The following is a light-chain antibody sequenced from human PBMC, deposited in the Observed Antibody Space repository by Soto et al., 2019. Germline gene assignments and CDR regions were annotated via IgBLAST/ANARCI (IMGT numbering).Light chain of an antibody. Sequence: ENVLTQSPGTLSLSPGERSTLSCRASQSVTSIYLAWYQQKHGQAPRXXIYVASVRATGIPDRFSGSGSGADLTITISRLEPEDFEIYDGQQYATAPITFGQGTRLEIK. J-gene: IGKJ5*01. CDR3: QQYATAPIT. CDR1: QSVTSIY. V-gene: IGKV3-20*01. CDR2: VAS.